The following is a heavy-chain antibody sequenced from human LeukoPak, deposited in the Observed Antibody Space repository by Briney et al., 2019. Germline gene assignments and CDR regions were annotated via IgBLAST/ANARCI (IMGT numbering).Heavy chain of an antibody. D-gene: IGHD3-3*01. V-gene: IGHV1-2*02. J-gene: IGHJ4*02. CDR3: ARDSSASWSGDLGYFDY. CDR1: GYTFTGYY. CDR2: INPNSGGT. Sequence: ASVKVSCKASGYTFTGYYMHWVRQAPGQGVEWMGWINPNSGGTNYAQKFQGRVTMTRDTSISTAYMELSRLRSDDTAVYYCARDSSASWSGDLGYFDYWGQGTLVTVSS.